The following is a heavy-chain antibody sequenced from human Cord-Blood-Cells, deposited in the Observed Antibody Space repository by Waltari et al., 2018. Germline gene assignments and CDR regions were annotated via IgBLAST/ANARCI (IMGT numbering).Heavy chain of an antibody. CDR1: GYTFTSYA. Sequence: QVQLVQSGAEVKKPGASVKVSCKASGYTFTSYAMHWVRQAPGQRLEWMGWINAGNGNTKYSQKFQGRVTITRDTSASTAYMELSSLRSEETAVYYCARASYSSSWYDYWGQGTLVTVSS. CDR2: INAGNGNT. V-gene: IGHV1-3*01. CDR3: ARASYSSSWYDY. D-gene: IGHD6-13*01. J-gene: IGHJ4*02.